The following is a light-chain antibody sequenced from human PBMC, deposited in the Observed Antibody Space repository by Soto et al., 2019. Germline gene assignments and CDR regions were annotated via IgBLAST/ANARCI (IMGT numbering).Light chain of an antibody. CDR1: SSDDGGYNY. J-gene: IGLJ2*01. Sequence: QSALPQPASVSGSPGQSITISCTGTSSDDGGYNYVSWYQQHPGKAPTLMIYDVSNRPSGVSNRFSGSKSVTTASLTISGLQAEDEDDYYCSSYTSSSTVVFGGGTKLTVL. CDR2: DVS. CDR3: SSYTSSSTVV. V-gene: IGLV2-14*01.